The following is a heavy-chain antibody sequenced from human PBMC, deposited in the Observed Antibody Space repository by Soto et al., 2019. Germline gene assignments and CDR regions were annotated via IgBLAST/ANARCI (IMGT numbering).Heavy chain of an antibody. Sequence: ADTLSLTCTVSGGSISSGGYYCSWIRQFPGKELEWIGYISYSGSTNYNPSLKSRVTISVDTSKNQFSLKLSSVTAADTAVYYCARGRDINPGIAAAGPANFDYWGQGTLVTVSS. V-gene: IGHV4-61*08. CDR2: ISYSGST. D-gene: IGHD6-13*01. J-gene: IGHJ4*02. CDR1: GGSISSGGYY. CDR3: ARGRDINPGIAAAGPANFDY.